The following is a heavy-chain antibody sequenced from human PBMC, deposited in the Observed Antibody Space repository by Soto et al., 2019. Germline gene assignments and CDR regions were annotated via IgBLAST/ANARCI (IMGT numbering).Heavy chain of an antibody. Sequence: SQTLSLTCAISGDSVSSNSAAWNWIRQSPSRGLEWLGRTYYRSKWYNDYAVSVKSRITINPDTSKNQFSLQLNSVTPEDTAVYYCARSASSGVTIFGVDNWFDPWGQGTLVTVS. D-gene: IGHD3-3*01. CDR1: GDSVSSNSAA. J-gene: IGHJ5*02. CDR2: TYYRSKWYN. CDR3: ARSASSGVTIFGVDNWFDP. V-gene: IGHV6-1*01.